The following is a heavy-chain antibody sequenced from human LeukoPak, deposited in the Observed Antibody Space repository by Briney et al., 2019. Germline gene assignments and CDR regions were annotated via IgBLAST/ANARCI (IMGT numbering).Heavy chain of an antibody. V-gene: IGHV3-30*03. Sequence: PGGSLRLSCAASGFTFSSYGMHWVRQAPGKGLEWVAVISYDGSNKYYADSVKGRFTISRDNAKNTLYLQMNSLRVDDTAIYYCARDWYHAIDYWGQGTLVTVSS. D-gene: IGHD2-2*01. CDR3: ARDWYHAIDY. CDR2: ISYDGSNK. CDR1: GFTFSSYG. J-gene: IGHJ4*02.